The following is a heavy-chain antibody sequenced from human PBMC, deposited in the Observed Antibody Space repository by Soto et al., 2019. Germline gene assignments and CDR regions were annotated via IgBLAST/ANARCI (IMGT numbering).Heavy chain of an antibody. CDR1: GGSISSGGYY. CDR3: ARIRRDGYNYRVDFDY. D-gene: IGHD5-12*01. Sequence: SETLSLTCTVSGGSISSGGYYWSWIRQHPGKGLEWIGYIYYSGSTYYNPSLKSRVTISVDTSKNQFSLKLSSVTAADTAVYYCARIRRDGYNYRVDFDYWGQGTLVTVSS. J-gene: IGHJ4*02. CDR2: IYYSGST. V-gene: IGHV4-31*03.